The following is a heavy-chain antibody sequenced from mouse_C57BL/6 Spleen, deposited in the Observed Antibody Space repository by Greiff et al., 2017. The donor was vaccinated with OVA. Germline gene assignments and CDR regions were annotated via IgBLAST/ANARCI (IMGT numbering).Heavy chain of an antibody. D-gene: IGHD1-1*01. Sequence: QVQLQQSGPGLVAPSQSLSITCTVSGFSLTSYGVDWVRQPPGKGLEWLGVIWGGGSTNYNSALMSRLSISKDNSKSQVFLQMNSLQTDDTAMYYGAKHRDYGSSYDYAMDYWGQGTSVTVSS. CDR1: GFSLTSYG. CDR2: IWGGGST. J-gene: IGHJ4*01. V-gene: IGHV2-9*01. CDR3: AKHRDYGSSYDYAMDY.